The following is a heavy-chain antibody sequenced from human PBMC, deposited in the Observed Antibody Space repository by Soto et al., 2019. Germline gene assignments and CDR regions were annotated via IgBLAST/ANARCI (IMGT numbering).Heavy chain of an antibody. CDR1: GFTFSSHA. Sequence: QVPLVESGGGVVQPGRSLRLSCAASGFTFSSHAMHWVRQAPGKGLEWVAFISYDGSNQHYADSVKGRFTISRDNSENTLYLQMNSLRGEDTAMYYCARDLGAWKFDYWGQGTLVTVSS. J-gene: IGHJ4*02. V-gene: IGHV3-30-3*01. D-gene: IGHD1-1*01. CDR3: ARDLGAWKFDY. CDR2: ISYDGSNQ.